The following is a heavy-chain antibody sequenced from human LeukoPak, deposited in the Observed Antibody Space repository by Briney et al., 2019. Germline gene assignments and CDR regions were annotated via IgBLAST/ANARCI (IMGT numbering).Heavy chain of an antibody. V-gene: IGHV4-34*01. CDR1: SGSLSGYY. CDR2: IHRGGRT. CDR3: ARHGDWYFAL. J-gene: IGHJ2*01. Sequence: SETLSLTCAVYSGSLSGYYWSWIRQPPGKGLEWIGEIHRGGRTKYHPALKSRVTISVDTPNNQFSLKLSSMTAADTAVYYCARHGDWYFALWGPGTLVTVSS. D-gene: IGHD3-10*01.